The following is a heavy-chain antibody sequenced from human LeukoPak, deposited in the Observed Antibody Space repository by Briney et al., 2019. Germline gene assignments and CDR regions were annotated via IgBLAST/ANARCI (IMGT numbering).Heavy chain of an antibody. CDR2: INPNSGGT. CDR1: GYTFTGYY. CDR3: ARVWSSSWYGNVDY. V-gene: IGHV1-2*02. D-gene: IGHD6-13*01. Sequence: ASVKVSCKASGYTFTGYYMHWVRQAPGQGLEWMGWINPNSGGTNYAQKFQGRVTMTRDTSISTAYMELSRLRSDDTAVYYCARVWSSSWYGNVDYWGQGTLVTVSS. J-gene: IGHJ4*02.